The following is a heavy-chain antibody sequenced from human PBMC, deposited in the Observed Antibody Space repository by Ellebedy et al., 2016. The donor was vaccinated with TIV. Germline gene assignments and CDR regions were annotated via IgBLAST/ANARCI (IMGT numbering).Heavy chain of an antibody. CDR3: ARGERPGTSKLVDF. CDR1: GFTFSTYV. J-gene: IGHJ4*02. V-gene: IGHV3-33*01. D-gene: IGHD1-7*01. CDR2: IWSDGTNK. Sequence: PGGSLRLSCAASGFTFSTYVMHWVRQAPGKGLEWVAVIWSDGTNKYYADSVKGRFTVSRDISKNTVYLQMTSLRAEDTAAYYCARGERPGTSKLVDFWGQGTLVTVSS.